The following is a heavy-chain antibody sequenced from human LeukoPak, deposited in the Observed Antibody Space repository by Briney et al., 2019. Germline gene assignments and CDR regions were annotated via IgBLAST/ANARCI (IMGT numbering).Heavy chain of an antibody. J-gene: IGHJ2*01. CDR1: GFTFSKDD. D-gene: IGHD3-22*01. CDR2: IGVTGDT. Sequence: GGSLRLSCAASGFTFSKDDFHWVRQAPGKGLEWVAAIGVTGDTYYADSVKGRFTISREDAANSLYLQMRSLGAGDTALYYCTKEFYGSRAACAGGSYYDFWGRGALVTVSS. V-gene: IGHV3-13*01. CDR3: TKEFYGSRAACAGGSYYDF.